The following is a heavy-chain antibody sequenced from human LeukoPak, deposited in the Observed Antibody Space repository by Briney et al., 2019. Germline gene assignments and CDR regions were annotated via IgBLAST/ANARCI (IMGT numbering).Heavy chain of an antibody. CDR3: AKDATILLGVYYFDY. V-gene: IGHV3-23*01. D-gene: IGHD3-9*01. Sequence: PGGSLRLSCAASGFTFSSYGMSWVRQAPGKGLEWVSAISGSGGSTYYADSVKGRFTISRDNSKNTLYLQMNSLRAEDTAVYYCAKDATILLGVYYFDYWGQGTLVTVSS. CDR2: ISGSGGST. J-gene: IGHJ4*02. CDR1: GFTFSSYG.